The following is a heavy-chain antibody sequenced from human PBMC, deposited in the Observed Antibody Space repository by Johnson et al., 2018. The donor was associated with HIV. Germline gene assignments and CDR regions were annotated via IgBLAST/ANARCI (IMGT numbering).Heavy chain of an antibody. Sequence: VQLVESGGGLVQPGGSQRLSCAASGFTFRSYDMHWVRQATGKGLEWVSGIGTAGDTYYPGSVKGRFTISRENAKNSLYLQMNSLRAEDTAVYYCAREAQLPGGIGAFDIWGQGTMVTVSS. V-gene: IGHV3-13*01. CDR1: GFTFRSYD. D-gene: IGHD2-2*01. J-gene: IGHJ3*02. CDR2: IGTAGDT. CDR3: AREAQLPGGIGAFDI.